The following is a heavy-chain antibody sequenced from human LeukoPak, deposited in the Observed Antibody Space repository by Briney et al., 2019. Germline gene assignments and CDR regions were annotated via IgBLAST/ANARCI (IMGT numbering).Heavy chain of an antibody. CDR1: GFTFDTYA. CDR2: ISSGGTYI. V-gene: IGHV3-21*01. Sequence: GGSLRVSSAAPGFTFDTYAMTWVRQALGKGLEWVSSISSGGTYIYYAESLRGRSTISRDNTKNFLYLQLSTLRVEDTAVYYCARDRPTGRSRGVVVQWGQGTLVTVSS. D-gene: IGHD2-15*01. CDR3: ARDRPTGRSRGVVVQ. J-gene: IGHJ4*02.